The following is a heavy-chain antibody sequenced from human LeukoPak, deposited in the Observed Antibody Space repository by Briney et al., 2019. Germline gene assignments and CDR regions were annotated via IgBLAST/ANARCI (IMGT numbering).Heavy chain of an antibody. CDR1: GYTFTGYY. J-gene: IGHJ4*02. CDR3: ARSPGSSGWYRSVFDY. Sequence: ASVKVPCKASGYTFTGYYMHWVRQAPGQGLEWMGWINPNSGGTNYAQKFQGRVTMTRDTSISTAYMELSRLRSDDTAVYYCARSPGSSGWYRSVFDYWGQGTLVTVSS. V-gene: IGHV1-2*02. CDR2: INPNSGGT. D-gene: IGHD6-19*01.